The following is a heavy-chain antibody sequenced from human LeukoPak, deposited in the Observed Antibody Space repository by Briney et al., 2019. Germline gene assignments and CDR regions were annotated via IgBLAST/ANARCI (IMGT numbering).Heavy chain of an antibody. CDR2: IRSKAYGGTT. J-gene: IGHJ3*02. CDR3: TRAPHYYDSSGYNDAFDI. V-gene: IGHV3-49*03. Sequence: PGGSLRLSCTASGFTFGDYAMSWFRQAPGKGLEWVGFIRSKAYGGTTEYAASVKGRFTISRDDSKSIAYLQMNSLKTEDTAVYYCTRAPHYYDSSGYNDAFDIWGQGTMVTVSS. CDR1: GFTFGDYA. D-gene: IGHD3-22*01.